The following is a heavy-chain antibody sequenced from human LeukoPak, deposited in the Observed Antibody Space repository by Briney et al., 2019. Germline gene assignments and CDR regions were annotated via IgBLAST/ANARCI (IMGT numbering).Heavy chain of an antibody. V-gene: IGHV1-24*01. CDR3: ATDTAGYCTNGVCSIFDY. D-gene: IGHD2-8*01. Sequence: ASVKVSCKVSGYTLTELSMHWVRQAPGKGPEWMGGFDPEDGETIYAQKFQGRVTMTEDTSTDTAYMELSSLRSEDTAVYYCATDTAGYCTNGVCSIFDYWGQGTLVTVSS. J-gene: IGHJ4*02. CDR1: GYTLTELS. CDR2: FDPEDGET.